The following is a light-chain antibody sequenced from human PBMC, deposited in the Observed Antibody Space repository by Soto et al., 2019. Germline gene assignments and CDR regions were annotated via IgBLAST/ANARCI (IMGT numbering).Light chain of an antibody. CDR3: QQRSNWPIT. J-gene: IGKJ5*01. Sequence: EIVLTQSPATLSLSPGERATLSCGASQNVRSYLAWYQQKPGQAPRLLIYDASNRATGIPARFSGSGSGTDFTLTSSSLEPEDFAVYYCQQRSNWPITFGQGTRLEIK. CDR1: QNVRSY. V-gene: IGKV3-11*01. CDR2: DAS.